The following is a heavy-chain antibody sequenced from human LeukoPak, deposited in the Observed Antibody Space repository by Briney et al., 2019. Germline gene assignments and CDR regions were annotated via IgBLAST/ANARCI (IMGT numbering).Heavy chain of an antibody. V-gene: IGHV4-39*01. D-gene: IGHD3-22*01. CDR1: GGSITSSSYY. CDR3: ARRVYYDSSAYYYY. CDR2: IYYSGST. Sequence: SETLSLTCTVSGGSITSSSYYWDWIRQPPGKGLEWIGSIYYSGSTYYNPSLKSRVTISVDTSKNQFSLKLSSVTAADTAVYYCARRVYYDSSAYYYYWGQGTLVTVSS. J-gene: IGHJ4*02.